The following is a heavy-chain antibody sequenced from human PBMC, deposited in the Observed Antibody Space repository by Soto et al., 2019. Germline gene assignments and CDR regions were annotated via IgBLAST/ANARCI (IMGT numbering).Heavy chain of an antibody. Sequence: QVQLVESGGGVVQPGRALRLSCAVSGFTVSTYGMHLVRQAPGKGLELVAVISRDGGTKYYADSAKGRFTISKDNSRNTLFLEMNSLRGDDMAVYYCTAEVASGYWGQGTLVTVSS. V-gene: IGHV3-30*03. J-gene: IGHJ4*02. CDR3: TAEVASGY. CDR1: GFTVSTYG. CDR2: ISRDGGTK. D-gene: IGHD2-21*02.